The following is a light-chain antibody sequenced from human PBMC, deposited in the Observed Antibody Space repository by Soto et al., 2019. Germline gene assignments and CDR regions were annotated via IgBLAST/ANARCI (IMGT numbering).Light chain of an antibody. Sequence: QSVMTQPPSVSAAPGQKVTISCSGSSSNIGGNSVSWYQQLPGTAPKLLIYEGTKRPSGISHRFSGSKSDNTASLTISGLRAEDEAHYHCCSYAGSRTFVFGGGTKLTVL. V-gene: IGLV2-23*01. CDR1: SSNIGGNS. J-gene: IGLJ3*02. CDR2: EGT. CDR3: CSYAGSRTFV.